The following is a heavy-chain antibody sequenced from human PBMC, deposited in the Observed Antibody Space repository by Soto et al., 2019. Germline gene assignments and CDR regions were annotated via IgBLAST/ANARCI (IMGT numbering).Heavy chain of an antibody. J-gene: IGHJ4*02. D-gene: IGHD3-10*01. CDR1: GFTFSSYA. Sequence: EVQLLESGGGLVQPGGSLRLSCAASGFTFSSYAMSWVRQAPGKGLEWVSAISGSGGSTYYADSVKGRFTISRDNSKNTLYLQMNSLRAEDTAVYYCAKIQRSMVRGVIMALDYWGQGTLVTVSS. V-gene: IGHV3-23*01. CDR2: ISGSGGST. CDR3: AKIQRSMVRGVIMALDY.